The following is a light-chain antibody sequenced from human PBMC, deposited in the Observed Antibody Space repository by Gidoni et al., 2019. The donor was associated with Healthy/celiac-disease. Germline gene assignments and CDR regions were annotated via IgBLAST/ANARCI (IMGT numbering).Light chain of an antibody. J-gene: IGLJ3*02. CDR2: KDS. CDR3: QSADSSGTWV. Sequence: SYALTQPPSVSVSPGQTDRITCSGDALPKQYAYWYQQKPGQAPVLVIYKDSERPSGIPERFSGSSSGTTVTLTSSGVQAEDEADYYCQSADSSGTWVFGGGTKLTVL. CDR1: ALPKQY. V-gene: IGLV3-25*03.